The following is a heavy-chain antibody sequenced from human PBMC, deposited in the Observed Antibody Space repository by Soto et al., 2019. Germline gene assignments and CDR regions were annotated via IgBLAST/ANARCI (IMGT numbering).Heavy chain of an antibody. CDR3: AREAVRIAVAGDGRRNDAFDI. CDR2: TYYSGRT. V-gene: IGHV4-31*03. Sequence: PAETLSLTCTVSVGSISSGGYYWSWIRLHRGQGLEWIGYTYYSGRTCYNPSLKSRVTISVDTSKNQFSLKLSSVNAADTAVYYCAREAVRIAVAGDGRRNDAFDIWGQGTMVTVSS. D-gene: IGHD6-19*01. CDR1: VGSISSGGYY. J-gene: IGHJ3*02.